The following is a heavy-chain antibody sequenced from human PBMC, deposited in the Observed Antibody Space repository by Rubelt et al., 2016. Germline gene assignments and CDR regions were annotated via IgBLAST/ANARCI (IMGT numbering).Heavy chain of an antibody. D-gene: IGHD3/OR15-3a*01. J-gene: IGHJ4*02. CDR3: ASGTVYFDN. CDR1: GGSISSYD. V-gene: IGHV4-59*01. CDR2: VYYTGST. Sequence: QLQLQESGPGLVRPSETLSLTCTVSGGSISSYDWSWIRQPPGKGPEWIGYVYYTGSTHYNPPLKSRVTISAERSKNQHPLRLSSVTAADTAVYYCASGTVYFDNWGQGTLVTVSS.